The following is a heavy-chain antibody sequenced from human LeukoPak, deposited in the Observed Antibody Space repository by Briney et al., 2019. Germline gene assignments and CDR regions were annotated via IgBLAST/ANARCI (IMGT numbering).Heavy chain of an antibody. D-gene: IGHD6-19*01. CDR3: ARDFSVSGWYGDAFDI. Sequence: GASVKVSCKASGYTFTSYGISWVRQAPGQGLEWMGWISAYNGNTNYAQKLQGRVTMTTDTSTSTAYMELRSLRSDDTAMYYCARDFSVSGWYGDAFDIWGQGTMVTVSS. J-gene: IGHJ3*02. CDR1: GYTFTSYG. CDR2: ISAYNGNT. V-gene: IGHV1-18*01.